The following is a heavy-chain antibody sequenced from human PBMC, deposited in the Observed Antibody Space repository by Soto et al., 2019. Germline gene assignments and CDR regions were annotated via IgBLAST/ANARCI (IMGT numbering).Heavy chain of an antibody. CDR2: IYSGGST. J-gene: IGHJ3*02. D-gene: IGHD5-12*01. Sequence: PGGSLRLSCAASGFTVSSNYMSWVRQAPGKGLEWVSVIYSGGSTYYADSVKGRFTISRDNSKNTLYLQMNSLRAEDTAVYYCARARDGYNSYAFDIWGQGTMVTVSS. CDR3: ARARDGYNSYAFDI. CDR1: GFTVSSNY. V-gene: IGHV3-53*01.